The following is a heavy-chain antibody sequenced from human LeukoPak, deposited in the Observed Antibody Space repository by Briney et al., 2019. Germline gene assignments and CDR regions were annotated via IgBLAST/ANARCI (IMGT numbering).Heavy chain of an antibody. Sequence: ASVKVSCKASGGTFSSYAISWVRQAPGQGLEWMGGITPIFGTANYAQKFQGRVTITADESTSTAYMELSSLRSEDTAVYYCARARGFVVVPAAMVRHYYYGMDVWGKGTTVTVSS. CDR3: ARARGFVVVPAAMVRHYYYGMDV. V-gene: IGHV1-69*13. CDR2: ITPIFGTA. D-gene: IGHD2-2*01. CDR1: GGTFSSYA. J-gene: IGHJ6*04.